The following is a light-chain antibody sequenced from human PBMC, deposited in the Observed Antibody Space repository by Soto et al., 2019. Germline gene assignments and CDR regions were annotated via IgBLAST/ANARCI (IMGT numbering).Light chain of an antibody. CDR3: RPSKDTLGAYV. CDR1: NSNIGTNT. Sequence: QSVLTQPPSASGTPGQRVTISCSGSNSNIGTNTVNWYQQLPGTAPRLLIYTNNQRPSGVPQRFSGSKTGTSASLAIGRLQSEDGAEYYCRPSKDTLGAYVLGCRTQVTGL. J-gene: IGLJ1*01. V-gene: IGLV1-44*01. CDR2: TNN.